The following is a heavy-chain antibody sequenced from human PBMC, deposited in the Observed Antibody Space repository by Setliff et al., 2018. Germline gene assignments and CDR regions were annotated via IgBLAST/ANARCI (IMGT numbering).Heavy chain of an antibody. J-gene: IGHJ3*02. D-gene: IGHD3-10*01. CDR3: ASGASADAFHI. CDR1: GYSFTVFG. Sequence: ASVKVSCKTSGYSFTVFGISWVRRAPGQGIEWMGWISPYAQKFQGRGTMTTDTSTSTADMELSSLQSEDTAVYFCASGASADAFHIWGLGTMVTVSS. CDR2: ISPY. V-gene: IGHV1-18*01.